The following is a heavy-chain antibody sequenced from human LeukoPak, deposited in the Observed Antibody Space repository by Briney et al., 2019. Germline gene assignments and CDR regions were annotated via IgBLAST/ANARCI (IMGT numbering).Heavy chain of an antibody. Sequence: GGSLRLSCAASGFTFSSYSMNWVRQAPGKGLEWVSYISSSSSTIYYADSVKGRFTISRDNAKNSLYLQMNSLRAEDTAVYYCARDLRSTAVTPGYWGQGTLVTVSS. D-gene: IGHD4-23*01. CDR3: ARDLRSTAVTPGY. CDR2: ISSSSSTI. CDR1: GFTFSSYS. V-gene: IGHV3-48*04. J-gene: IGHJ4*02.